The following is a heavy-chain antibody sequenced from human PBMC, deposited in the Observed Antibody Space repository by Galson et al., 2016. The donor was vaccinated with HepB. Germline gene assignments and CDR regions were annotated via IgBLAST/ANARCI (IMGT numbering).Heavy chain of an antibody. D-gene: IGHD3-10*01. V-gene: IGHV4-31*03. CDR3: ARATGFGELLIDY. CDR1: GGSISTGIYY. J-gene: IGHJ4*02. Sequence: TLSLTCTVSGGSISTGIYYWSWIRQYPGKGPEWIGSIYYSGSTSYNPSPKSRVTITEDTSKNQFSLKLSSVTAADTAVYYCARATGFGELLIDYWGQGTLVTVSS. CDR2: IYYSGST.